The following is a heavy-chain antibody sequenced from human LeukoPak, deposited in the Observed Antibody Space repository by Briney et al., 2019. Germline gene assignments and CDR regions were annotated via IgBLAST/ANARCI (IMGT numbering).Heavy chain of an antibody. CDR2: ISAYNGNT. Sequence: ASVKVSCKASGYTFTSYGISWVRQAPGQGLEWMGWISAYNGNTNYAQKLQGRVTMTTDTSTSTAYMELRSLRSDDTAVYYCARGVVVVPAAIGMTLDYWGQGTLVTVSS. CDR1: GYTFTSYG. CDR3: ARGVVVVPAAIGMTLDY. J-gene: IGHJ4*02. V-gene: IGHV1-18*01. D-gene: IGHD2-2*01.